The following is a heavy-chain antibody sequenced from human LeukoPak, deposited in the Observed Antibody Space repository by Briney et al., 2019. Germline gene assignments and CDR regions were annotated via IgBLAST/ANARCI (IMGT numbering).Heavy chain of an antibody. Sequence: PSETLSLTCTVSGGSISTSSYSWGWIRQPPGKGLEWIGNIHHTGSTYYNPSLKSRVTISVDTSKNQFSLKLSSVTAADTAVYYCAREGRRSGSYPDYWGQGTLVTVSS. CDR2: IHHTGST. CDR3: AREGRRSGSYPDY. V-gene: IGHV4-39*07. J-gene: IGHJ4*02. CDR1: GGSISTSSYS. D-gene: IGHD1-26*01.